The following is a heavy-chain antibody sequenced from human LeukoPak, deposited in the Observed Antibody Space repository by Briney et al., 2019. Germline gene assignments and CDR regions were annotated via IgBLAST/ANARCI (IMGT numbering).Heavy chain of an antibody. CDR2: IFYSGTT. CDR1: GDSISSSSFH. J-gene: IGHJ5*02. CDR3: ARTIFGVVNGFDP. D-gene: IGHD3-3*01. Sequence: SETLSLTCTISGDSISSSSFHWAWIRQPPGKGLECIGTIFYSGTTYYNSSLKSRVTISMDTSKNQFALKLNSVTAADTAVYYCARTIFGVVNGFDPWGQGTLVTVSS. V-gene: IGHV4-39*06.